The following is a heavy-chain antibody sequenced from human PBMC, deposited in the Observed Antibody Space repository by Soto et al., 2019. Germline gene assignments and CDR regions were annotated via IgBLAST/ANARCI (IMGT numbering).Heavy chain of an antibody. Sequence: QVQLVQSGAEVKKPGASVKVSCKASGYTFTSYGISWVRQAPGQGLEWMGWVSAYNGNTNYAQKLQGRVTMTTDTXTSTAYMDLRSLRSDDTAVYYCARNLGSSGWVSDYWGQGTLVTVSS. CDR1: GYTFTSYG. CDR3: ARNLGSSGWVSDY. J-gene: IGHJ4*02. V-gene: IGHV1-18*01. D-gene: IGHD6-19*01. CDR2: VSAYNGNT.